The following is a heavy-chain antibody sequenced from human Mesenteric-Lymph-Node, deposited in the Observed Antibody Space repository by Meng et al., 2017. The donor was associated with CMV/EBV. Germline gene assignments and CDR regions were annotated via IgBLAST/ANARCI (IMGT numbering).Heavy chain of an antibody. CDR3: ARGIAAAGPTAFDY. D-gene: IGHD6-13*01. Sequence: SGSTFTSYDINWVRQATGQGLEWMGWMNPNSGNTGYAQKFQGRVTMTRNTSISTAYMELSSLRSEDTAVYYCARGIAAAGPTAFDYWGQGTLVTVSS. CDR1: GSTFTSYD. CDR2: MNPNSGNT. J-gene: IGHJ4*02. V-gene: IGHV1-8*01.